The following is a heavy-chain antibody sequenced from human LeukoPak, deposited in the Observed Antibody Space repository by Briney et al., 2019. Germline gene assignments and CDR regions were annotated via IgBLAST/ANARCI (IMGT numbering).Heavy chain of an antibody. CDR1: GGSISNTNW. D-gene: IGHD2-8*01. Sequence: PSGTLSLTCGVSGGSISNTNWWSWVRQPPGQGLEWIGEIYLNGLTHYNPSLESRVTVSLDKSKNQLSLNLTSVAAADTAVYYCSRENGAFSPFGYWGQGTLVTV. J-gene: IGHJ4*02. CDR3: SRENGAFSPFGY. CDR2: IYLNGLT. V-gene: IGHV4-4*02.